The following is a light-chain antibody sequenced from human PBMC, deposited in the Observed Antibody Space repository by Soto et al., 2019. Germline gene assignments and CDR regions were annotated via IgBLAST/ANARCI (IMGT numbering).Light chain of an antibody. V-gene: IGLV2-23*02. CDR1: SSDVGSYNL. Sequence: QSALTPPASVSGSPGQSITISCTGTSSDVGSYNLVSWYQQHPGKAPKLKIYEVSKRPSGVSNRFSGSKSGNTASLTISGLQAEDEADYYCCSYAGSSTLVFGGGTKVTVL. CDR3: CSYAGSSTLV. CDR2: EVS. J-gene: IGLJ2*01.